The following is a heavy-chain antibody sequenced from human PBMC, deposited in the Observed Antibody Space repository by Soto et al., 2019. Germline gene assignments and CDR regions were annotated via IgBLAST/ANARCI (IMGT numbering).Heavy chain of an antibody. Sequence: LRLSCAASGFTFSSYAISWVRQAPGRGLEWVSAISGSGGSTYYADSVKGRFTISRDNSKNTLYLQMNSLRAEDTAVYYCAKARSGSYPGSFDYWGQGTLVTVSS. CDR3: AKARSGSYPGSFDY. CDR2: ISGSGGST. D-gene: IGHD1-26*01. CDR1: GFTFSSYA. V-gene: IGHV3-23*01. J-gene: IGHJ4*02.